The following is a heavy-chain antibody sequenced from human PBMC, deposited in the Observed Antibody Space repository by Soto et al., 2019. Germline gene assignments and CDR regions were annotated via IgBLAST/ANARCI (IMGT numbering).Heavy chain of an antibody. CDR1: GGSISSGDYY. J-gene: IGHJ6*02. D-gene: IGHD3-16*01. V-gene: IGHV4-30-4*01. Sequence: SETLSLTCTVSGGSISSGDYYWSWIRQPPGKGLEWIGYIYYSGSTYYNPSLKSRVTISVDTSKNQFSLKLSSVTAADTAVYYCARDSTYDADYYYGMDVWGQGTTVTVSS. CDR3: ARDSTYDADYYYGMDV. CDR2: IYYSGST.